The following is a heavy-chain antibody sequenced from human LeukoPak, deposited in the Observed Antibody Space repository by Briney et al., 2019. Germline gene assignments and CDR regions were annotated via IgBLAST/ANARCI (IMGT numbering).Heavy chain of an antibody. J-gene: IGHJ4*02. CDR2: IKSKTDGGTT. D-gene: IGHD6-19*01. Sequence: GGSLRLSCAASGFTFSNAWMSCVRQAPGKGLEWAGRIKSKTDGGTTDYAAPVKGRFTISRDDSKNTLYLQMNSLKTEDTAVYYCTTDSPVAMDYWGQGTLVTVSS. CDR3: TTDSPVAMDY. CDR1: GFTFSNAW. V-gene: IGHV3-15*01.